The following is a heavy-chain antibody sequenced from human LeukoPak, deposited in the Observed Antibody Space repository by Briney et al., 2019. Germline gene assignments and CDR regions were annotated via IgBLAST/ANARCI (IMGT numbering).Heavy chain of an antibody. V-gene: IGHV4-59*01. CDR1: GGSISSYY. CDR2: IYYSGST. Sequence: SETLSLTCTVSGGSISSYYWSWIRQPPGKGLEWIGYIYYSGSTNYNPSLKSRVTISVDTSKNQFSLKLSSVTAADTAVYYCARRQPDRYWYGMDVWGQGTTVTVSS. J-gene: IGHJ6*02. D-gene: IGHD1-14*01. CDR3: ARRQPDRYWYGMDV.